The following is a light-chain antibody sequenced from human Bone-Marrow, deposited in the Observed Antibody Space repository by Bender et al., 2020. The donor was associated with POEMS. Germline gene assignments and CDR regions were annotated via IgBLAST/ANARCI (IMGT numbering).Light chain of an antibody. CDR1: SSDVGGYNY. CDR2: DVS. CDR3: CSSAGTYTVV. Sequence: QSALTQPRSVSGSPGQSVTISCTGTSSDVGGYNYVSWYQQHPGKAPKFLIYDVSKRPSGVPDRFSGSKSGNTASLTISGLQVADEADYYCCSSAGTYTVVFGGGTKLTVL. V-gene: IGLV2-11*01. J-gene: IGLJ2*01.